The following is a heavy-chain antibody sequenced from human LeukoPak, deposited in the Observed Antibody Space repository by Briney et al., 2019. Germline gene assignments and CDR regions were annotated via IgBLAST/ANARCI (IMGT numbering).Heavy chain of an antibody. D-gene: IGHD3-10*01. CDR3: ARTRYYYNSRSYGAPYYFDY. Sequence: SETLSLTCAVSGGSISSNRYYGGWIRQPPGKGLEWIGSIYYSGSTYYNPSLKSRVTISVDTSKNHFSLKLSSVTAADTAVYYCARTRYYYNSRSYGAPYYFDYWGQGTLVPVSS. CDR1: GGSISSNRYY. V-gene: IGHV4-39*01. J-gene: IGHJ4*02. CDR2: IYYSGST.